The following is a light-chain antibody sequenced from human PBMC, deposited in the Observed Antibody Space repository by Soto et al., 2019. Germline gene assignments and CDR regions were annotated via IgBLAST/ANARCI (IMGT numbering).Light chain of an antibody. V-gene: IGLV2-8*01. CDR3: SSYAGRETGV. CDR1: STDIGAYNY. Sequence: QSVLTQPPSASGSPGQSVTISCTGTSTDIGAYNYVSWYQQYPGKAPKLIIYEVFRRPSGVPDRFSGSKSGNTASLTVSGLQPEDEADYYCSSYAGRETGVFGTGTKLTVL. CDR2: EVF. J-gene: IGLJ1*01.